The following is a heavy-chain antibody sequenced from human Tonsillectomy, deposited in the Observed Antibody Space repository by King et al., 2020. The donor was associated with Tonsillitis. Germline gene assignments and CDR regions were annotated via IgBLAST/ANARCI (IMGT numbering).Heavy chain of an antibody. V-gene: IGHV1-2*02. CDR3: ARSLLFCSTTSCSNDF. D-gene: IGHD2-2*01. CDR1: GYTFTDYY. Sequence: QLVQSGAEVEKPGASVKVSCKASGYTFTDYYIHWVRQAPGQGLEWGGWINPNSGDTNYAQNFQGRVTLTRDTSISTAYMDLSRLTSDDTAVFYCARSLLFCSTTSCSNDFWGQGTLVTVSS. J-gene: IGHJ4*02. CDR2: INPNSGDT.